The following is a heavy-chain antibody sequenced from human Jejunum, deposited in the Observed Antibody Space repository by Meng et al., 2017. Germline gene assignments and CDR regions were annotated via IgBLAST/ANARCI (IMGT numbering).Heavy chain of an antibody. D-gene: IGHD7-27*01. CDR3: ARDNWGSLDY. Sequence: QMQLQGSGPGLVSPSETLSLTCTVSGGPVSSNNDGWGWIRQPPGKGLEWIGYGSTNHNPSLKSRVTISVDTSKNQFFLTLNSVTAADTAIYYCARDNWGSLDYWGQGILVTVSS. CDR1: GGPVSSNNDG. V-gene: IGHV4-61*01. CDR2: GST. J-gene: IGHJ4*02.